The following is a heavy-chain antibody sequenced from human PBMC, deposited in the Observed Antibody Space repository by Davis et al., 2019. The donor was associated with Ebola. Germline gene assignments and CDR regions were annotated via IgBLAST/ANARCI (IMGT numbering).Heavy chain of an antibody. D-gene: IGHD6-6*01. CDR2: ISGSGGST. Sequence: GESLKISCAASGFTFSSYAMSWVRQAPGKGLEWVSAISGSGGSTYYADSVKGRFTISRDNSKNTLYLQMNSLRAEDTAAYYCERGSRPHYWGQGTLVTVSS. CDR3: ERGSRPHY. J-gene: IGHJ4*02. V-gene: IGHV3-23*01. CDR1: GFTFSSYA.